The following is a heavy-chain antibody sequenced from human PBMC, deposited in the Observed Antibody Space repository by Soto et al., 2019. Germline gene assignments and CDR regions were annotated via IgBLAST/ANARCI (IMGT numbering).Heavy chain of an antibody. CDR2: INQDGGKT. D-gene: IGHD1-26*01. CDR3: ARGGWDRW. Sequence: GGSLRLSCVASGFTFINSWMSWVRQVPGKGLEWPAIINQDGGKTYYVGSVRGRFTISRDNAKNSVYLQMDSLRAEDTGVYYCARGGWDRWWGQGTPVTVSS. J-gene: IGHJ1*01. V-gene: IGHV3-7*03. CDR1: GFTFINSW.